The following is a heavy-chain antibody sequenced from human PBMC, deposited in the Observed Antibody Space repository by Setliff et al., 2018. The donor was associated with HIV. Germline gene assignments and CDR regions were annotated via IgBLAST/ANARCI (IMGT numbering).Heavy chain of an antibody. CDR2: INIYTGDR. J-gene: IGHJ4*02. V-gene: IGHV1-18*01. CDR3: AGDSSASRTPPLH. CDR1: GYMFIAYG. Sequence: GASVKVSCKTSGYMFIAYGIHWVRQAPGQGLEWVGWINIYTGDRTYADNFQYRVTMTADTSTSTVYMELRHLRSDDTAVYYCAGDSSASRTPPLHWGQGTLVTVSS. D-gene: IGHD2-15*01.